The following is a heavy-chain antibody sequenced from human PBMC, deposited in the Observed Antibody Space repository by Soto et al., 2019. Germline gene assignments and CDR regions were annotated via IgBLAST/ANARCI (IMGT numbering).Heavy chain of an antibody. CDR1: GFTFSYCT. J-gene: IGHJ4*02. V-gene: IGHV3-21*01. CDR3: SREVQPMIRREYDY. Sequence: PGGSLRLSCAVSGFTFSYCTMNWVRQAPGKGLEWVSSISGSGSTYYADSVKGRFTISRDNAKNSLYLQMSSLRAEDTALYYCSREVQPMIRREYDYWGQGTLVTVS. CDR2: ISGSGST. D-gene: IGHD3-10*01.